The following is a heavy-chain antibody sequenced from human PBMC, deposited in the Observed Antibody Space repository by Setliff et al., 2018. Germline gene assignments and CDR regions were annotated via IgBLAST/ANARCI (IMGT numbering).Heavy chain of an antibody. CDR1: GGTFSYYY. D-gene: IGHD6-6*01. CDR2: INHTGXX. Sequence: LSLTCAASGGTFSYYYWTWIRQSPGKGLEWIGEINHTGXXXXXXXXXXXXXXXVDTSKNQFSLNLRSVTAADTAVYYCARARNVAARLFDSWGQGTLVTVSS. CDR3: ARARNVAARLFDS. V-gene: IGHV4-34*01. J-gene: IGHJ4*02.